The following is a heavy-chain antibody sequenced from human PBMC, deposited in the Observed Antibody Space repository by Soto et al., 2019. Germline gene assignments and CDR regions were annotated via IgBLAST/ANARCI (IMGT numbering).Heavy chain of an antibody. J-gene: IGHJ6*02. V-gene: IGHV1-18*01. CDR2: ISAYNGDT. CDR1: GYTFSSFG. Sequence: QVKLVQSGVEVKRPGASVKVSCKASGYTFSSFGITWVRQAPGQGLEWMGWISAYNGDTNYAQKVQGRVTMTTDPSTTSAYMELRSLRSDDTAVYYCARPLDYYYYAMDAWGQGTTVTVSS. CDR3: ARPLDYYYYAMDA.